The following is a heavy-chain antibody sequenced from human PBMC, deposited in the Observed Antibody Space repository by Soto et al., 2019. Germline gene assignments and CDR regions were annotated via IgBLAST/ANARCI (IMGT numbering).Heavy chain of an antibody. CDR3: ARGVPSLRFLLGGLGY. J-gene: IGHJ4*02. Sequence: ASVKVSCKASGYTFTSYYMHWVRQAPGQGLEWMGIINPSGGSTSYAQKFQGRVTMTRDTSTSTVYMELSSLRSEDTAVYYCARGVPSLRFLLGGLGYGGRGPLVPVPS. D-gene: IGHD3-16*01. CDR2: INPSGGST. V-gene: IGHV1-46*03. CDR1: GYTFTSYY.